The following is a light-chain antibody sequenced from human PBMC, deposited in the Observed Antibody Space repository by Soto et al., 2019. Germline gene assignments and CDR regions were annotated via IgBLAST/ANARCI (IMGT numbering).Light chain of an antibody. CDR3: QQCDNWLRT. V-gene: IGKV3-15*01. CDR2: GAS. CDR1: QNVGSN. Sequence: EIVMTQSPATLSVPPGERVTLSCRASQNVGSNLVWYQQKPGQAPRLLIYGASTRATGIPARFSGSGSGTEFTLTISSLQSEDFAIYYCQQCDNWLRTFGQGTKVDIK. J-gene: IGKJ1*01.